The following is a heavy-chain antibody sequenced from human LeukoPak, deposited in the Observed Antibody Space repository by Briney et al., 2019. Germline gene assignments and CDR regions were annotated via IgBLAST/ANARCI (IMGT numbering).Heavy chain of an antibody. D-gene: IGHD5-12*01. CDR3: ASLGWATSKYYFDY. J-gene: IGHJ4*02. CDR1: GGSISSYY. Sequence: SETLSLTCTVSGGSISSYYWSWIRQPPGKGLEWIGYIYYSGSTNYNPSLKSRVTISVDTSKNQFSLKLSSVTAADTAVYYCASLGWATSKYYFDYWGQGTLVTVSS. CDR2: IYYSGST. V-gene: IGHV4-59*01.